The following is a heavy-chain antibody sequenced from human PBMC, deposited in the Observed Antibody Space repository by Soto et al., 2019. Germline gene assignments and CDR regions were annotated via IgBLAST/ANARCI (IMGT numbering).Heavy chain of an antibody. CDR2: IYYSGST. CDR3: ACGRQFSDYYYYYGMDV. V-gene: IGHV4-39*01. CDR1: GGSISSSSYY. J-gene: IGHJ6*02. Sequence: SETLSLTCTVSGGSISSSSYYWGWIRQPPGKGLEWIGSIYYSGSTYYNPSLKSRVTISVDTSKNQFSLKLSSVTAADTAVYYCACGRQFSDYYYYYGMDVWGQGTTVTVSS.